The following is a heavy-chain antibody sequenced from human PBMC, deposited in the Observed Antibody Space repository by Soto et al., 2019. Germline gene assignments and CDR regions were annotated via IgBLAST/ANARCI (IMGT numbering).Heavy chain of an antibody. J-gene: IGHJ6*03. CDR3: ARILVRGVITSRNYYYYMDV. V-gene: IGHV4-34*01. CDR1: GGSFSGYY. Sequence: SETLSLTCAVYGGSFSGYYWSWIRQPPGKGLEWIGEINHSGSTNYNPSLKSRVTISVDTSKNQFSLKLSSVTAADTAVYYCARILVRGVITSRNYYYYMDVWGKGTTVTVSS. D-gene: IGHD3-10*01. CDR2: INHSGST.